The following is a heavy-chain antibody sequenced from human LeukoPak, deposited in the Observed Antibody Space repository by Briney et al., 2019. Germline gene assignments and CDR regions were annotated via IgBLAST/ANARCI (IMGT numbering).Heavy chain of an antibody. D-gene: IGHD1/OR15-1a*01. V-gene: IGHV3-30*02. CDR1: GFTFSSYW. CDR3: ATEQEGRRAAFDH. CDR2: IWYDGNEK. J-gene: IGHJ4*02. Sequence: PGGSLRLSCAASGFTFSSYWMSWVRQAPGKGLDWVAFIWYDGNEKHYADSAKGRFTISRDNSQNTLYLHMSSLRAEDTAIYYCATEQEGRRAAFDHWGQGTLVTVSS.